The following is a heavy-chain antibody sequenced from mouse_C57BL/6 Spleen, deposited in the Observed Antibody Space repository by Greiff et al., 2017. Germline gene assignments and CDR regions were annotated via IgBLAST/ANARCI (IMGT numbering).Heavy chain of an antibody. V-gene: IGHV1-55*01. Sequence: QVQLQQPGAELVKPGASVKMSCKASGYTFTSYWITWVKQRPGQGLEWIGDIYPGSGSTNYNEKFKSKDTLTVDTSSSTAYMQLSSLTSEDSAVYYCARGEWIPGWFAYWGQGTLVTVSA. J-gene: IGHJ3*01. CDR2: IYPGSGST. CDR3: ARGEWIPGWFAY. D-gene: IGHD1-3*01. CDR1: GYTFTSYW.